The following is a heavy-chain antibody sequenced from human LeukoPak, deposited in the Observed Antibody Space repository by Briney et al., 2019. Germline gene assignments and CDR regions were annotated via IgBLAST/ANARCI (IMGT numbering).Heavy chain of an antibody. Sequence: ASVKVSCKASGGTFSSYAISWVRQAPGQGLEWMGWISAYNGNTNYAQKLQGRVTMTTDTSTSTAYMELRSLRSDDTAVYYCARAWANRPFDYWGQGTLVTVSS. CDR1: GGTFSSYA. CDR2: ISAYNGNT. V-gene: IGHV1-18*01. CDR3: ARAWANRPFDY. D-gene: IGHD1-14*01. J-gene: IGHJ4*02.